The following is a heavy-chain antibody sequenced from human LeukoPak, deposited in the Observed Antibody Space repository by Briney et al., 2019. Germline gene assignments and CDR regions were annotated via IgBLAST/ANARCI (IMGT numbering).Heavy chain of an antibody. D-gene: IGHD1-26*01. CDR3: AKDKEWELLVLDY. CDR1: GFTFSSYG. J-gene: IGHJ4*02. CDR2: IWYDGSNK. V-gene: IGHV3-33*06. Sequence: GGSLRLSCAASGFTFSSYGMHWVRQAPGKGLEWVAVIWYDGSNKYYADSVKGRFTISRDNSKNTLYLQMNSLRAEDTAVYYCAKDKEWELLVLDYWGQGTLVTVSS.